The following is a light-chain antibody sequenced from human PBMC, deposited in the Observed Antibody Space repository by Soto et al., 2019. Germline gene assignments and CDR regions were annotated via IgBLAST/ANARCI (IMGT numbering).Light chain of an antibody. CDR2: DAS. J-gene: IGKJ2*01. Sequence: DIQMTQSPSSLSASVGDRVTITCRASQSISSYLNWYQQKPGKAPKLLIYDASSLPSGVPSRFSGSGSGTDFTLTISSLQPEDVATYYCQQSYSTPPMYTFGQGTKLEIK. V-gene: IGKV1-39*01. CDR3: QQSYSTPPMYT. CDR1: QSISSY.